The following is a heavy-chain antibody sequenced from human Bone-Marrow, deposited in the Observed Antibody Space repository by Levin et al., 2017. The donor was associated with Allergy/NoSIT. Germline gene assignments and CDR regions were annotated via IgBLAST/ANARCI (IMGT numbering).Heavy chain of an antibody. Sequence: HAGGSLRLSCAASGFMFNKYGMNWVRQAPGKGLEWVAVIWYDGIKKYYGDSVKGRFTISRDNSNNTLNLQLNSLRAEDTAVYYCTRGADNDYWGQGTLVTVSS. D-gene: IGHD4/OR15-4a*01. J-gene: IGHJ4*02. V-gene: IGHV3-33*01. CDR3: TRGADNDY. CDR1: GFMFNKYG. CDR2: IWYDGIKK.